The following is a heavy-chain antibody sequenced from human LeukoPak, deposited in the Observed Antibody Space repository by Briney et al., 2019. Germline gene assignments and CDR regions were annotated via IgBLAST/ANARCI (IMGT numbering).Heavy chain of an antibody. D-gene: IGHD3-22*01. CDR1: GFTFSSQW. Sequence: SGGSLRLSCAASGFTFSSQWMSWVRQAPGKGLEWVANVNQGGTEKYYVDSVKGRFTISRDNAENSLYLQMNSLRAEDTAVYYCAKAPGSYYDSSGYFYGYWGQGTLVTVSS. CDR3: AKAPGSYYDSSGYFYGY. J-gene: IGHJ4*02. V-gene: IGHV3-7*03. CDR2: VNQGGTEK.